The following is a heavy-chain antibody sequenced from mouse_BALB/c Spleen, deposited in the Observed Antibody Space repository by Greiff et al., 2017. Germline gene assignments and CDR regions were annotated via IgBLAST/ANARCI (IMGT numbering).Heavy chain of an antibody. V-gene: IGHV4-1*02. Sequence: EVKLMESGGGLVQPGGSLKLSCAASGFDFSRYWMSWVRQAPGKGLEWIGEINPDSSTINYTPSLKDKFIISRDNAKNTLYLQMSKVRSEDTALYYCARRGYGSRDYYYAMDDWGEGTTGTV. CDR2: INPDSSTI. D-gene: IGHD1-1*01. CDR1: GFDFSRYW. CDR3: ARRGYGSRDYYYAMDD. J-gene: IGHJ4*01.